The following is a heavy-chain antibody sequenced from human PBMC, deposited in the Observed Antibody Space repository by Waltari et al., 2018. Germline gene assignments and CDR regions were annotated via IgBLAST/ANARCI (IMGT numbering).Heavy chain of an antibody. CDR2: LYYSGST. V-gene: IGHV4-39*01. J-gene: IGHJ5*02. CDR3: ARHWKKSGYRFDP. Sequence: QLQLQESGPGLVKPSVTLSLTCTVSGGSISSSSYYWGWIRQSPGKGLEWIGSLYYSGSTYYNPTLKSRVTISGDTSKNQFSLKLSSVTAADTAVYYCARHWKKSGYRFDPWGQGTLVTVSS. D-gene: IGHD5-12*01. CDR1: GGSISSSSYY.